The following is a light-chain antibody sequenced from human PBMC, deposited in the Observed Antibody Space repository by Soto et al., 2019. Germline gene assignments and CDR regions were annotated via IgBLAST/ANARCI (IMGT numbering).Light chain of an antibody. V-gene: IGLV2-14*03. CDR2: DVI. Sequence: QSVLTQPASVSGSPGQSITISCTGTSSDVGAYDFVSWYQQVPGEAPKLIIFDVINRPSGVSHRFFGSKSGNTASLTISGLQAEDEADYYCSSLSATNTLLFGGGTKVTVL. J-gene: IGLJ2*01. CDR1: SSDVGAYDF. CDR3: SSLSATNTLL.